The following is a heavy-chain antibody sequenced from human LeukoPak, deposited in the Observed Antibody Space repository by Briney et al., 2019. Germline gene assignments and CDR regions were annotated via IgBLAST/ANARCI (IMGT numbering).Heavy chain of an antibody. CDR1: GFTFSSYS. D-gene: IGHD3-10*01. CDR3: ARGWVPYYYGSGSYYSFRGQFDY. Sequence: GGSLRLSCAASGFTFSSYSMNWVRQAPGKGLEWVASVFSTSSYKYYADSVKGRFTISRDNAKNSLYLQMNSLRAEDTAVYYCARGWVPYYYGSGSYYSFRGQFDYWGQGTLVTVSS. V-gene: IGHV3-21*01. J-gene: IGHJ4*02. CDR2: VFSTSSYK.